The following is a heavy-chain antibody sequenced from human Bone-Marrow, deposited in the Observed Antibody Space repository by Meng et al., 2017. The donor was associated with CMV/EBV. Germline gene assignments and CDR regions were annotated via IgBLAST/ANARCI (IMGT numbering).Heavy chain of an antibody. CDR2: IYYSGST. D-gene: IGHD1-1*01. CDR3: ARGKGKLERHYYYGMDA. CDR1: GGSISSYY. V-gene: IGHV4-59*01. Sequence: SETLSLTCTVSGGSISSYYWSWIRQPPGKGLEWIGYIYYSGSTNYNPSLKSRVTISVDTSKNQFSLKLSSVTAADTAVYYCARGKGKLERHYYYGMDAWGQGTTVTVSS. J-gene: IGHJ6*02.